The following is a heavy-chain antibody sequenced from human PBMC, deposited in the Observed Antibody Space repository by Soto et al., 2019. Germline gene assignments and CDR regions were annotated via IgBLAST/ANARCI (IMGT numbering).Heavy chain of an antibody. J-gene: IGHJ6*02. D-gene: IGHD3-16*01. CDR3: AMVDVYVTPSPQDV. CDR2: INTYNGKT. V-gene: IGHV1-18*01. Sequence: QVQLVQSGAEVKNPGASVKVSCKTSGYIFTSYGIGWARQAPGQGLEWMGWINTYNGKTNYAQNLQGRVTLTTDTSTSTAYMELRSLRSNDTAIYYCAMVDVYVTPSPQDVWGPGTTVTVSS. CDR1: GYIFTSYG.